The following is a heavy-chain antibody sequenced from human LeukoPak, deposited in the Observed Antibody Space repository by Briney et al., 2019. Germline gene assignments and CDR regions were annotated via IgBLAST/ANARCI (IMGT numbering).Heavy chain of an antibody. D-gene: IGHD3-16*02. CDR2: ISSGDGTT. V-gene: IGHV3-23*01. Sequence: GGSLRLSCAASGFNFSNYAMTWVRQTPEKGLEWVSAISSGDGTTYYADSVKGRFTISRDNSKNTLYLQMNSLRAEDTAVYYCAKDEGPFIWAPYDYWGQGTLVTVSS. CDR1: GFNFSNYA. CDR3: AKDEGPFIWAPYDY. J-gene: IGHJ4*02.